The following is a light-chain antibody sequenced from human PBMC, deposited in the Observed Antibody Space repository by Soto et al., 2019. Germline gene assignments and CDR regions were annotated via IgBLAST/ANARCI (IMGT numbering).Light chain of an antibody. CDR1: SSDVGGYND. CDR3: SSYTGSSTYVV. V-gene: IGLV2-14*01. CDR2: DVS. J-gene: IGLJ2*01. Sequence: QSALTQPASVSGSPGQSITISCTGTSSDVGGYNDVSWYQQHPGKSPKLMIYDVSNRPSGVSNRFSGSKSGNTASLTISGLQAEDEAYYYCSSYTGSSTYVVFGGGTKLTVL.